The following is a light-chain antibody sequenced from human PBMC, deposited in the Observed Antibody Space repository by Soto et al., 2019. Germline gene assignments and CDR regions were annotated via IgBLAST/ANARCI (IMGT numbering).Light chain of an antibody. CDR2: GGS. Sequence: IQMTQSPSSLAASVGERVTITCRASQNIHSFLNWYQQKPGKAPQVLIYGGSALQSGVPSRFSGSGSGTEFTLTISSLQPDDFATYYCQQYYSYPVTFGGGTKVDIK. V-gene: IGKV1-39*01. J-gene: IGKJ4*01. CDR1: QNIHSF. CDR3: QQYYSYPVT.